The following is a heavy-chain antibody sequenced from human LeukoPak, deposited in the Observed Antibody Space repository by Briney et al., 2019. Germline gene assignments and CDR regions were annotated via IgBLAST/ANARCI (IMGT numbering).Heavy chain of an antibody. V-gene: IGHV1-8*01. CDR2: MNPNSGNT. D-gene: IGHD3-22*01. J-gene: IGHJ4*02. Sequence: ASVKVSCKASGYTFTSYDINWVRQATGQGLEWMGWMNPNSGNTGYAQKFQGRVTMTRNTSISTAYMELSSLRSEDTAVYYCARGPYYDSSGSYHRDFDYWGQGTLVTVSS. CDR1: GYTFTSYD. CDR3: ARGPYYDSSGSYHRDFDY.